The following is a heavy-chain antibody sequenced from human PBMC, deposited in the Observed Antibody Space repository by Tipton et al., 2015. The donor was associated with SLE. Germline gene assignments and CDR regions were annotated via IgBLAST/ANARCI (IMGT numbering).Heavy chain of an antibody. D-gene: IGHD3-16*01. CDR2: IYYSGST. CDR3: ARGGTARTLLS. V-gene: IGHV4-61*01. Sequence: TLSLTCAVSGYSISSGYYWGWIRQLPGQGLEWIGYIYYSGSTNYNPSLKSRVTVSVDTSKNQFSLKLTSVTAADTAVYYCARGGTARTLLSWGQGTLVTVSS. J-gene: IGHJ4*02. CDR1: GYSISSGYY.